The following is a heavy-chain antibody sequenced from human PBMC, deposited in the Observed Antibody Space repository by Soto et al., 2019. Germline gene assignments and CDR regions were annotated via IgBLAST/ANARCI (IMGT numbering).Heavy chain of an antibody. V-gene: IGHV3-74*01. Sequence: PGGSLRLSCAASGFTFSSYWMHWVRQAPGKGLVWVSRINSDGSSTSYADSVKGRFTISRDNAKNTLYLQMNSLRAEDTAVYYCARRSAYCGGDCYSGYYYYGMDVWGQGTTVTVSS. D-gene: IGHD2-21*02. J-gene: IGHJ6*02. CDR3: ARRSAYCGGDCYSGYYYYGMDV. CDR1: GFTFSSYW. CDR2: INSDGSST.